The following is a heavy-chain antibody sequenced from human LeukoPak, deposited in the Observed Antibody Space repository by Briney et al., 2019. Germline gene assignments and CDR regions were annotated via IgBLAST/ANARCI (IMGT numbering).Heavy chain of an antibody. J-gene: IGHJ3*02. Sequence: GGSLRLSCAASGFTFSDYYMSWIRQAPGKGLEWVSYISSSSGYIKYADSVKGRFTISRDNAKNSLYLQMNSLRAEDTDVYYCARARDYYGSGLSAFDIWGQGTMVTVSS. CDR3: ARARDYYGSGLSAFDI. CDR2: ISSSSGYI. CDR1: GFTFSDYY. D-gene: IGHD3-10*01. V-gene: IGHV3-11*06.